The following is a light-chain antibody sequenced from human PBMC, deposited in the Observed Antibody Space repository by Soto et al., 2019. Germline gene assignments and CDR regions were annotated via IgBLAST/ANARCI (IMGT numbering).Light chain of an antibody. CDR2: YDS. Sequence: SYELTEPPSVSVAPGKTARITCGGNNIGSKSVHWYQQKPGQAPVLVIYYDSDRPSGIPERFSGSNSGNTATLTISRVEAGDEADYYCQVWYSSRVVFGGGTKLTVL. V-gene: IGLV3-21*04. CDR3: QVWYSSRVV. CDR1: NIGSKS. J-gene: IGLJ2*01.